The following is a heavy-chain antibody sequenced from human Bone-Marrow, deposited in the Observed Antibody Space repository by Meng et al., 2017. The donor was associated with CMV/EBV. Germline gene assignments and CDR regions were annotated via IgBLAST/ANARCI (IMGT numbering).Heavy chain of an antibody. D-gene: IGHD2-2*01. J-gene: IGHJ4*02. Sequence: LRLSCTVPGGSISSGDYYWSWIRQHPGKGLEWIGYIYYSGNTYYNPSLKSRVTISVDTSKNQFSLKLSSVTAADTALYYCARVRGRPGTTWSDYWDRGTLVTVSS. V-gene: IGHV4-31*03. CDR1: GGSISSGDYY. CDR3: ARVRGRPGTTWSDY. CDR2: IYYSGNT.